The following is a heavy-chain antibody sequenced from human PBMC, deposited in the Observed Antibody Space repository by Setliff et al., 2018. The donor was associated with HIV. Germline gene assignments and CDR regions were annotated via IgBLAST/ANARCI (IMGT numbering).Heavy chain of an antibody. CDR1: GGTFSRLA. J-gene: IGHJ6*03. Sequence: SVKVSCKASGGTFSRLAISWVRQAPGQGLEWMGGIIPIYGTVNYAQKFQGRVTITADESTTTAYMELSSLRSEDTAVYYRAKGPLYSGYDLDYYCYYMDVWGKGTTVTV. V-gene: IGHV1-69*13. CDR2: IIPIYGTV. D-gene: IGHD5-12*01. CDR3: AKGPLYSGYDLDYYCYYMDV.